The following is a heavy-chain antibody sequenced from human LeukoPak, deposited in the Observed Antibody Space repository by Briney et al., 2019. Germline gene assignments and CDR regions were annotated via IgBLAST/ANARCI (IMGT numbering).Heavy chain of an antibody. V-gene: IGHV3-48*03. CDR2: ISSSGSTI. Sequence: PGGSLRLSCAASGFTFSSYEMNWVRQAPGKGLEWVSYISSSGSTIYYADSVKGRFTISRVNAKNSLYLQMNSLRAEDTAVYYCGRDNRVQVERRRGIDVWGRGTLVTVSS. J-gene: IGHJ2*01. D-gene: IGHD1-1*01. CDR1: GFTFSSYE. CDR3: GRDNRVQVERRRGIDV.